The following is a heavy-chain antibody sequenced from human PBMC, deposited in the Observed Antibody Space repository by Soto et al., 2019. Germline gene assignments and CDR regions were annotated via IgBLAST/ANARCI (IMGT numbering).Heavy chain of an antibody. V-gene: IGHV1-18*01. D-gene: IGHD2-21*01. CDR2: ISAYNGNT. CDR1: GYTFASYG. CDR3: AVAYCGGDCWAGFDY. Sequence: ASVKVSCKASGYTFASYGISWVRQAPGQGLEWMGWISAYNGNTNYAQKLQGRVAMTTDTSTSTAYMELRSLRSDDTAVYYCAVAYCGGDCWAGFDYWGQGTQVPVSS. J-gene: IGHJ4*02.